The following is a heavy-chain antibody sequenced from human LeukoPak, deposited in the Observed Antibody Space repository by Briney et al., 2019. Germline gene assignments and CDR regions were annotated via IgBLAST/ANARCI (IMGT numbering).Heavy chain of an antibody. CDR2: INHNGNVN. V-gene: IGHV3-7*03. CDR3: AKSRESNRYYYYGMDV. J-gene: IGHJ6*02. Sequence: PGGSLRLSCAASGFTFSSYWMNWARQAPGKGLEWVASINHNGNVNYYVDSVKGRFTISRDNAKNSLYLQMSNLRAEDTAVYYCAKSRESNRYYYYGMDVWGQGTTVTVSS. CDR1: GFTFSSYW. D-gene: IGHD3-10*01.